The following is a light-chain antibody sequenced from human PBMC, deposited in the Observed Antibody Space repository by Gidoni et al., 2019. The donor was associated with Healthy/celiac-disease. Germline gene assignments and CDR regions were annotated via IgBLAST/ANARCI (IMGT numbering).Light chain of an antibody. V-gene: IGKV4-1*01. CDR3: QQYYSTPLT. CDR2: WAS. Sequence: DIVMTQSPDSLAVSLGERATINCKSSQSVLSSSNNKNYLAWYQQKPAQPPNLLIYWASTRESGVPDRFSGSGSGTEFTLTISSLQAEDVAVYYCQQYYSTPLTFGGGTKVEIK. CDR1: QSVLSSSNNKNY. J-gene: IGKJ4*01.